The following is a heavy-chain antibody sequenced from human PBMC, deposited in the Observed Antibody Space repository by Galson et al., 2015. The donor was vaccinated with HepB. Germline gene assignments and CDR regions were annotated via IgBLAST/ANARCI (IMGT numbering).Heavy chain of an antibody. CDR1: GFTFSSYW. V-gene: IGHV3-74*01. Sequence: SLRLSCAASGFTFSSYWMHWVRQAPGKGLVWVSRINSDGSSTSYADSVKGRFTISRDNAKNTLYLQMSSLRAEDTAVYYCARASLWFGESDAFDIWGQGTMVTVSS. J-gene: IGHJ3*02. D-gene: IGHD3-10*01. CDR2: INSDGSST. CDR3: ARASLWFGESDAFDI.